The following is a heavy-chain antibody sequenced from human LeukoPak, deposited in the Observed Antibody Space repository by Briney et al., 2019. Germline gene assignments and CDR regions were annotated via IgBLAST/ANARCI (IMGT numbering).Heavy chain of an antibody. CDR2: ISGSGGST. Sequence: PGGSLRLSCAASGFTFSSYAMSWVRQAPGKGLEWVSAISGSGGSTYYADSVKGRFTISRDNSKNTLYLQMNSLRAEDPAVSYCANPGDFVVVHHAFEHWGKGTLVTVSS. J-gene: IGHJ1*01. V-gene: IGHV3-23*01. D-gene: IGHD2-2*01. CDR1: GFTFSSYA. CDR3: ANPGDFVVVHHAFEH.